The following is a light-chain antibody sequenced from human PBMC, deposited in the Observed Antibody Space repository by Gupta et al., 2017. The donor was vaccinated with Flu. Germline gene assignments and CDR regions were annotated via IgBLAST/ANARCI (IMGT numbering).Light chain of an antibody. J-gene: IGKJ2*01. CDR3: QQYNDWPLYT. V-gene: IGKV3-15*01. Sequence: ATLSVSPGEGATRSCRASQSGSRKLAWYQQKPGQAPRLLIYGASTRATGIPARFSGGGSGTEFTLTISSLQSEDFAVYYCQQYNDWPLYTFGQGTKLEIK. CDR1: QSGSRK. CDR2: GAS.